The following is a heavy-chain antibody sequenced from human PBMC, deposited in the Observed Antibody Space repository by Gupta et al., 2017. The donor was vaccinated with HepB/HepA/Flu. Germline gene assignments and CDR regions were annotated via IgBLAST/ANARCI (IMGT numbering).Heavy chain of an antibody. CDR2: ISYDGSNK. V-gene: IGHV3-30-3*01. D-gene: IGHD3-10*01. Sequence: QVQLVESGGGVVQPGRSLRLSCAASGFTFSSYAMHWVRQAPGKGLEWVAVISYDGSNKYYADSVKGRFTISRDNSKNTLYLQMNSLRAEDTAVYYCARDPTPITVYYYGMDVWGQGTTVTVSS. CDR3: ARDPTPITVYYYGMDV. CDR1: GFTFSSYA. J-gene: IGHJ6*02.